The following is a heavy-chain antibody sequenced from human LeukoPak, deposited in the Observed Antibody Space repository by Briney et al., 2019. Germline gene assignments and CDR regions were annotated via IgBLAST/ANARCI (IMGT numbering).Heavy chain of an antibody. D-gene: IGHD3-3*01. CDR1: GFTFSNYG. CDR3: AKGPTQVLRFLRDGKTYYMDV. V-gene: IGHV3-33*06. J-gene: IGHJ6*03. CDR2: IWYDGKHQ. Sequence: GGSLRLSCASSGFTFSNYGMHGVRQAPGRGLECVAVIWYDGKHQYYADSVKGRFNISRDNPKNMLYLQMNSLRVEDTAVYYCAKGPTQVLRFLRDGKTYYMDVWGKGTSVLVSS.